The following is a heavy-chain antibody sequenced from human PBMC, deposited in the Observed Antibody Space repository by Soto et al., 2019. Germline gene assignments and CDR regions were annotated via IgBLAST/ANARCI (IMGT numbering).Heavy chain of an antibody. J-gene: IGHJ5*01. D-gene: IGHD2-21*01. V-gene: IGHV4-39*01. CDR1: GVSIHNSHSF. Sequence: SETLSLTCTVSGVSIHNSHSFWAWIRQPPGKGLQFIASVYHNGAAHYNSSLKSRVTISVDTANNQVSLRMRSLTAADTAFYYCGRVVEGATRHTDPDSWGQGILVTVSS. CDR3: GRVVEGATRHTDPDS. CDR2: VYHNGAA.